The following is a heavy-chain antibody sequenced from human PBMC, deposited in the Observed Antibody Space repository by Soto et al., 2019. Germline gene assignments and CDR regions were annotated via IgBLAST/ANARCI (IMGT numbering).Heavy chain of an antibody. CDR2: INPSGGST. V-gene: IGHV1-46*01. J-gene: IGHJ4*02. CDR1: GYTFTSYY. D-gene: IGHD3-22*01. Sequence: QVQLVQSGAEVKKPGASVKVSCKASGYTFTSYYMHWVRQAPGQGLEWMGIINPSGGSTSSAQKFKGRVTMTRDTATSTVYMELSSLRSEDTAVYYCARDPRNNHYYHSNWGGYYFDYWGQGTLVTVSS. CDR3: ARDPRNNHYYHSNWGGYYFDY.